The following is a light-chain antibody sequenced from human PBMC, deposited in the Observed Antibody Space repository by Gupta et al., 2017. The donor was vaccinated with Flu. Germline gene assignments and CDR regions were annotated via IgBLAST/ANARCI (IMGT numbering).Light chain of an antibody. CDR3: TTCDASQSCCV. V-gene: IGLV1-47*01. J-gene: IGLJ1*01. CDR2: RDS. Sequence: VIISTARSSDDMGSNYVSWYQQNPGTAPNLLMYRDSKRPSGVPDRFSGSKSGTTASLAITGLQAEDEADYYCTTCDASQSCCVFGNGTNVTVL. CDR1: SDDMGSNY.